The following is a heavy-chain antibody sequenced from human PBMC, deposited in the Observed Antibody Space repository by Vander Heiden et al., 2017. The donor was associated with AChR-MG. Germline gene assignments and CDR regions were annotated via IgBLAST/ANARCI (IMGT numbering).Heavy chain of an antibody. Sequence: QMQLVQSGPEVKKPGTSVKVSCKASGFTFTSSAVQWVRQARGQRLEWIGWIVVGSGNTNYAQKFQERVTITRDMSTSTAYMELSSLRSEDTAVYYCAADRELDYSNYAGGGMDVWGQGTTVTVSS. CDR3: AADRELDYSNYAGGGMDV. CDR1: GFTFTSSA. CDR2: IVVGSGNT. D-gene: IGHD4-4*01. J-gene: IGHJ6*02. V-gene: IGHV1-58*01.